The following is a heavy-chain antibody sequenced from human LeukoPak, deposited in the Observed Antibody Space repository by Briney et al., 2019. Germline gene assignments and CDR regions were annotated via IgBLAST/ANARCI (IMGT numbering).Heavy chain of an antibody. CDR2: ISSSGSTI. Sequence: GGSLRLSCAASGFTFSDYYMSWIRQAPGKGLEWVSYISSSGSTIYYADSVKGRFTISRDNAKNSLYLQMSSLRAEDTAVYYCARDWVDYYGSGSYYNYWGQGTLVTVSS. CDR3: ARDWVDYYGSGSYYNY. CDR1: GFTFSDYY. J-gene: IGHJ4*02. V-gene: IGHV3-11*01. D-gene: IGHD3-10*01.